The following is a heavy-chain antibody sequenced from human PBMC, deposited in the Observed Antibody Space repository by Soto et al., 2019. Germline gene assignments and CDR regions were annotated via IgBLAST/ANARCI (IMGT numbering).Heavy chain of an antibody. CDR3: ARSSSSSVDWFDP. Sequence: QVPLVQSGAEVKKPGASVKVSCKASGYTFTTYAIHWVRQAPGQRLEWMGWINAGNGNTKYSQKFQGRVTITRDTSATTDYLELSSLRSEDTAVYYCARSSSSSVDWFDPWGQGTLVTVFS. V-gene: IGHV1-3*01. CDR1: GYTFTTYA. J-gene: IGHJ5*02. CDR2: INAGNGNT. D-gene: IGHD6-6*01.